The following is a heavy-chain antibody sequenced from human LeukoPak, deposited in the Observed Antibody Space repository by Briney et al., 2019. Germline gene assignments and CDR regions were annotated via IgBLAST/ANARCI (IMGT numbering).Heavy chain of an antibody. CDR3: ARATYGYPFYFDY. D-gene: IGHD5-18*01. CDR1: GFTFSSYW. J-gene: IGHJ4*02. Sequence: GGSLRLSCAASGFTFSSYWMSWVRQAPGKGLEWVANIKQDGSEKYYVDSVKGRFTISRDNAKNSLYLQMNSLRAEDTAVYYCARATYGYPFYFDYWGQGTLVTVSS. V-gene: IGHV3-7*01. CDR2: IKQDGSEK.